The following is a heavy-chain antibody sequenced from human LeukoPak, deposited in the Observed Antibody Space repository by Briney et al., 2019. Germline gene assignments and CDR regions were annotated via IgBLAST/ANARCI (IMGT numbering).Heavy chain of an antibody. CDR2: ISSSSSYI. Sequence: TGGSLRLSCAASGLTFSIYSMNWVRQAPGKGLEWVSSISSSSSYIYYADSVKGRFTISRDNAKNSLFLQMNSLRAEDTAVYYCARDRSSGYYGTLDYWGQGTLVTVSS. V-gene: IGHV3-21*01. J-gene: IGHJ4*02. D-gene: IGHD3-22*01. CDR1: GLTFSIYS. CDR3: ARDRSSGYYGTLDY.